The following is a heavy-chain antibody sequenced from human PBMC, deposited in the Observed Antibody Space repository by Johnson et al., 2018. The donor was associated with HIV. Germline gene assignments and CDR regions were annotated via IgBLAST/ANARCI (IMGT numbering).Heavy chain of an antibody. Sequence: VHLVESGGGLVQPGGSLRLSCVASGFTFSDYYMDWVRQVPGKGLEWVGRIRNRANGQTTDYAASVRGSFTVSRDDSKDSLFRQINSLKIDDTAVYYCARDNMQLRVAFDMWGQGTMVTVSS. J-gene: IGHJ3*02. D-gene: IGHD2-15*01. CDR1: GFTFSDYY. CDR2: IRNRANGQTT. V-gene: IGHV3-72*01. CDR3: ARDNMQLRVAFDM.